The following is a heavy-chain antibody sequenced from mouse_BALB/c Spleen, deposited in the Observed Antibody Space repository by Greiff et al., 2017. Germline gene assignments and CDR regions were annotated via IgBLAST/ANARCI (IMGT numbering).Heavy chain of an antibody. CDR2: ISYDGSN. CDR3: AILYYGNSWFAY. V-gene: IGHV3-6*02. Sequence: EVQLQESGPGLVKPSQSLSLTCSVTGYSITSGYYWNWIRQFPGNKLEWMGYISYDGSNNYNPSLKNRISITRDTSKNQFFLKLNSVTTEDTATYDCAILYYGNSWFAYWGQGTLVTVAA. CDR1: GYSITSGYY. J-gene: IGHJ3*01. D-gene: IGHD2-1*01.